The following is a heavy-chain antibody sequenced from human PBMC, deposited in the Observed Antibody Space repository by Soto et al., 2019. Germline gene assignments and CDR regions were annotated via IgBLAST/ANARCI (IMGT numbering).Heavy chain of an antibody. V-gene: IGHV1-18*01. Sequence: GASVKVSCKSSGYTFTSYGISWVRQAPGQGLEWMGWISAYNGNTNYAQKFQGRVAMTRNTSISTAYMELSSLRSEDTAVYYCARGRRWSGSYDYWGQGTLVTVSS. CDR2: ISAYNGNT. J-gene: IGHJ4*02. D-gene: IGHD3-3*01. CDR3: ARGRRWSGSYDY. CDR1: GYTFTSYG.